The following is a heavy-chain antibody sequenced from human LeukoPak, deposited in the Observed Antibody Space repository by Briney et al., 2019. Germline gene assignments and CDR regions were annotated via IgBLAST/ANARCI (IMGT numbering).Heavy chain of an antibody. J-gene: IGHJ3*02. CDR3: ARFTYYYGSGSNDAFDI. CDR2: IYYSGST. CDR1: GGSISSYY. Sequence: SETLSLTCTVSGGSISSYYWSWIRQPPGKGLEWIGFIYYSGSTNYNPSLKSRVTISVDTSENQFSLKLSSVTAADTAVYYCARFTYYYGSGSNDAFDIWGQGTMVTVSS. V-gene: IGHV4-59*08. D-gene: IGHD3-10*01.